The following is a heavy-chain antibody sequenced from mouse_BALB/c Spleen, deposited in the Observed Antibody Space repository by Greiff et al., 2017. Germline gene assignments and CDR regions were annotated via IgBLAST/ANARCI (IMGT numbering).Heavy chain of an antibody. J-gene: IGHJ4*01. Sequence: QVQLQQSGPELVRPGVSVKISCKGSGYTFTDYAMHWVKQSHAKSLEWIGVISTYYGNTNYNQKFKGKATMTVDKSSSTAYMELARLTPEDSAIYYCARGRTAGAMDYWGQGTSVTVSS. CDR2: ISTYYGNT. CDR3: ARGRTAGAMDY. V-gene: IGHV1-67*01. D-gene: IGHD1-2*01. CDR1: GYTFTDYA.